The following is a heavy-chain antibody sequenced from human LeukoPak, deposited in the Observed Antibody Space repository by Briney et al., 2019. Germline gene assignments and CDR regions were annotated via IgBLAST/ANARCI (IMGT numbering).Heavy chain of an antibody. CDR2: IIPIFGTA. J-gene: IGHJ4*02. CDR1: GGTFSSYA. V-gene: IGHV1-69*05. CDR3: ASRGGYGGNSEVFDY. Sequence: GSSVKVSCKASGGTFSSYAISWVRQAPGQGLEWMGRIIPIFGTASYAQKFQGGVTITTDESTSTAYMELSSLRSEDTAVYYCASRGGYGGNSEVFDYWGQGTLVTVSS. D-gene: IGHD4-23*01.